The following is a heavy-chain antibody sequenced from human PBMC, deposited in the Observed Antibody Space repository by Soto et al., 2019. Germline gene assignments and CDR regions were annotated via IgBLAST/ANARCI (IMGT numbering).Heavy chain of an antibody. J-gene: IGHJ4*02. CDR3: ATAGGLGAVAADY. CDR2: IYHSGST. Sequence: QLQLQESGSGLVKPSQTLSLTCAVSGGSISSGGYSWSWIRQPPGKGLEWIGYIYHSGSTYYNPSLRSRVTLSVDRSKNQFSRKLSSVPAADTAVYYCATAGGLGAVAADYWGQGTLVTVSS. CDR1: GGSISSGGYS. V-gene: IGHV4-30-2*01. D-gene: IGHD6-19*01.